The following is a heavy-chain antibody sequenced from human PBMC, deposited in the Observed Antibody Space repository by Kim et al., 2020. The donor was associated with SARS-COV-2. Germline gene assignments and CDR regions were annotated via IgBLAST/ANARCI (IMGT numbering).Heavy chain of an antibody. J-gene: IGHJ5*02. V-gene: IGHV5-10-1*01. Sequence: SFQGHVTISADKSISTAYLQWSSLKASDTAMYYCARPLSYGDYVNWFDPWGQGTLVTVSS. CDR3: ARPLSYGDYVNWFDP. D-gene: IGHD4-17*01.